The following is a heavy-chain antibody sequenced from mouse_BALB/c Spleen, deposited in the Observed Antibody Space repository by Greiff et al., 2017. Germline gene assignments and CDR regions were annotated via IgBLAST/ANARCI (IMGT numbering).Heavy chain of an antibody. CDR1: GYTFTSYY. V-gene: IGHV1S56*01. CDR3: ARGGLRHAMDY. Sequence: VQLQQSGPELVKPGASVKMSCKASGYTFTSYYIHWVKQRPGQGLEWIGWIYPGDGSTKYNEKFKGKTTLTADKSSSTAYMLLSSLTSEDSAIYFCARGGLRHAMDYWGQGTSVTVSS. D-gene: IGHD2-4*01. J-gene: IGHJ4*01. CDR2: IYPGDGST.